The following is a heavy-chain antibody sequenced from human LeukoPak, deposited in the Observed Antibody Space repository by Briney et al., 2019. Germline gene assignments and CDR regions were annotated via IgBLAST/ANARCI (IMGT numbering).Heavy chain of an antibody. CDR2: ISYDGSNK. CDR3: AREHKVVVEEGVFDY. V-gene: IGHV3-30-3*01. Sequence: TGGSLRLSCAASGFTFSSYAMHWVRQAPGKGLEGVAVISYDGSNKYYADSVKGRFTISRDNSKNTLYLQMNSLRAEDTAVYYCAREHKVVVEEGVFDYWGQGTLVTVSS. CDR1: GFTFSSYA. J-gene: IGHJ4*02. D-gene: IGHD2-15*01.